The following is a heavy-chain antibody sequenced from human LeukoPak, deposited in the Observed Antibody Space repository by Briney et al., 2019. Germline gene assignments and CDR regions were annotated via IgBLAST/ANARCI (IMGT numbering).Heavy chain of an antibody. J-gene: IGHJ4*02. CDR3: ARDYFGYNYDSSGYYGFDY. CDR1: GGSISSYY. Sequence: KPSETLSLTCTVSGGSISSYYWSWIRQPPGKGLEWIGYTYYSGSTNYNPSLKSRVTISVDTSKNQFSLKLSSVTAADTAVYYCARDYFGYNYDSSGYYGFDYWGQGNLVTVSS. CDR2: TYYSGST. V-gene: IGHV4-59*12. D-gene: IGHD3-22*01.